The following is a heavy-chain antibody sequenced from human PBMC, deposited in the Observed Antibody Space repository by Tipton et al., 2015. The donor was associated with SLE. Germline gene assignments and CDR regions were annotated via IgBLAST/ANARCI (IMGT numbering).Heavy chain of an antibody. CDR1: GGSISSYY. CDR2: IYYSGST. V-gene: IGHV4-59*07. CDR3: AGSLTKRDNWFDP. D-gene: IGHD4-11*01. Sequence: TLSLTCTVSGGSISSYYWSWIRQPPGKGLEWIGYIYYSGSTNYNPSPKSRVTISVDTSKNQFSLKLSSVTAADTAVDYCAGSLTKRDNWFDPWGQGTLVTVSS. J-gene: IGHJ5*02.